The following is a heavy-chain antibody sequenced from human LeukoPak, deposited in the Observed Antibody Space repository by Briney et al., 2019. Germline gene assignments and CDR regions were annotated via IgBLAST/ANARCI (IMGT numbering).Heavy chain of an antibody. Sequence: SETLSLTCVMYGGSFSASHWSWVRQPPGKGLEWIGEISQGEGTNYNPSLKSRVTVSLDTSKNQFSLTLNSVTAADAAVYYCVTGIDRSKSGYWGQGTLVTVSS. CDR2: ISQGEGT. CDR3: VTGIDRSKSGY. V-gene: IGHV4-34*01. D-gene: IGHD2-2*01. CDR1: GGSFSASH. J-gene: IGHJ4*02.